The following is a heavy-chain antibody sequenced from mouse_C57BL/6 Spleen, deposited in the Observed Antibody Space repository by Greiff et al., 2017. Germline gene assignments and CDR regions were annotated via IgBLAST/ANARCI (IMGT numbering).Heavy chain of an antibody. Sequence: QVQLQQPGAELVKPGASVKMSCKASGYTFTSYWITWVKQRPGQGLEWIGDIYPGSGSTNYNEKFKSKATLTVDTSSSTADMQLSSLTSEDSAVYYCSRRTTVKPVGYWGQGASVTVSS. CDR3: SRRTTVKPVGY. J-gene: IGHJ4*01. CDR1: GYTFTSYW. D-gene: IGHD1-1*01. V-gene: IGHV1-55*01. CDR2: IYPGSGST.